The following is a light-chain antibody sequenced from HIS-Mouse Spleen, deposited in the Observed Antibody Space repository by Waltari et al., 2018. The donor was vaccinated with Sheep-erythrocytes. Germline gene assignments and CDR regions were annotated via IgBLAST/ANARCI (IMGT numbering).Light chain of an antibody. CDR1: NLGGKH. CDR2: QDS. CDR3: QAWDSSTYV. J-gene: IGLJ1*01. V-gene: IGLV3-1*01. Sequence: SYELTQPPPVSGSPGPTASLTCSGDNLGGKHACWYQQKPGQSPVLVIYQDSKRPSGIPERFSGSNSGNTATLTISGTQAMDEADYYCQAWDSSTYVFGTGTKVTVL.